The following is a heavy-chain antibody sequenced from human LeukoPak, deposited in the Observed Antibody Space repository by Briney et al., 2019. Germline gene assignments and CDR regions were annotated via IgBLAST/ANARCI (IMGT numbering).Heavy chain of an antibody. D-gene: IGHD2-15*01. Sequence: ASVKVSCKASGYTFTNYGISWVRQAPGQGLEWMGWISAYNGNTNYAQKLQGRVTMTTDTSTSTAYMELRSLRSDDTAVYYCARDGPSYCSGGSCYSADYYYYGMNVWGQGTTVTVSS. CDR3: ARDGPSYCSGGSCYSADYYYYGMNV. V-gene: IGHV1-18*01. J-gene: IGHJ6*02. CDR2: ISAYNGNT. CDR1: GYTFTNYG.